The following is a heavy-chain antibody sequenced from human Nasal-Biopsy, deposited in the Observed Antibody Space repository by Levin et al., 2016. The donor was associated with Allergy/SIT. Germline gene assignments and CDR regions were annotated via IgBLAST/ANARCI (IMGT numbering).Heavy chain of an antibody. D-gene: IGHD2-21*02. CDR1: GFFFSDYA. V-gene: IGHV3-9*01. CDR2: ITGDGDVT. CDR3: AKGMTKTTATLDY. Sequence: SLRLSCSASGFFFSDYAMTWVRLGPGQGLEWVSTITGDGDVTAYADSVKGRFTISRDNPGNSLYLQMTGLTHEDTALYYCAKGMTKTTATLDYWGRGTLVTVPS. J-gene: IGHJ4*02.